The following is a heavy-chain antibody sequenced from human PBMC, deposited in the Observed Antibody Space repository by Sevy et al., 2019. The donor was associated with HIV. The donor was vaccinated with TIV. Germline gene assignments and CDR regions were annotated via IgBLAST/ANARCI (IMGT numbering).Heavy chain of an antibody. V-gene: IGHV3-7*01. CDR1: GFTFSSYW. Sequence: GGSLRLSCAASGFTFSSYWMSWVRQAPGKGLEWVANIKQDGSEKYYVDSVKGRFTISRDNAKNSLHLQMNSLRAEDTAVYYCAREFTYYDFWSGHGTSYYFDYWGQGTLVTVSS. J-gene: IGHJ4*02. CDR2: IKQDGSEK. CDR3: AREFTYYDFWSGHGTSYYFDY. D-gene: IGHD3-3*01.